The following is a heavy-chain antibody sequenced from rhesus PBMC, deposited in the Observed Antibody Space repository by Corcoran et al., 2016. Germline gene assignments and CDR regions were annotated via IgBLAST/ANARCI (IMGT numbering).Heavy chain of an antibody. J-gene: IGHJ3*01. CDR3: ARSSGSSGLSDF. CDR1: GFTFSDYY. Sequence: EVRLVESGGGLVQPGGSLRLSCAASGFTFSDYYMSWVSQAPGKGAEWVGFIRKKPNGGTAEYAASVKGRFTISRDDSKSIASLQMNSLKTEDTAVYYCARSSGSSGLSDFWGQGLRVTVSS. CDR2: IRKKPNGGTA. V-gene: IGHV3-116*02. D-gene: IGHD1-44*02.